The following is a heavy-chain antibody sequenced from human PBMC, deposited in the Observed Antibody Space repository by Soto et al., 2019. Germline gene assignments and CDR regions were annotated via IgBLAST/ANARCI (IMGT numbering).Heavy chain of an antibody. J-gene: IGHJ5*02. CDR1: GFTFSSYS. D-gene: IGHD6-13*01. CDR3: ARDQIAAGPNWFDP. Sequence: GGSLRLSCAASGFTFSSYSMNWVRQAPGKGLEWVSYISSSSSTIYYADSVKGRFTISRDNAKNSLYLQMNSLRAEDTAVYYCARDQIAAGPNWFDPWGQGTLVTVSS. CDR2: ISSSSSTI. V-gene: IGHV3-48*04.